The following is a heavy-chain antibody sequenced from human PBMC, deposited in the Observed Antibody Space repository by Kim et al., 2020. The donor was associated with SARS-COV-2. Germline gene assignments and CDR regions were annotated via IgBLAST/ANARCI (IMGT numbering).Heavy chain of an antibody. CDR1: GFTFSSYS. Sequence: GGSLRLSCAASGFTFSSYSMNWVRQAPGKGLEWVSSISSSSSYIYYADSVKGRFTISRDNAKNSLYLQMNSLRAEDTAVYYCARGMGDYGSGGSIWGQGTMVTVSS. D-gene: IGHD3-10*01. CDR2: ISSSSSYI. J-gene: IGHJ3*02. CDR3: ARGMGDYGSGGSI. V-gene: IGHV3-21*01.